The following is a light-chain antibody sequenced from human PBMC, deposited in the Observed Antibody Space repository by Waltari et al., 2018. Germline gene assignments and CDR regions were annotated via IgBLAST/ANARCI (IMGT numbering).Light chain of an antibody. CDR2: DDR. CDR1: NIGSQD. V-gene: IGLV3-21*03. CDR3: QVWDRSDDQWV. J-gene: IGLJ3*02. Sequence: SYVLPQPPSVSVAPGNTATITCGGTNIGSQDVHWDQQKPGQAPMLVVHDDRDRPPGIPDRFSGYNSGNTATLTISRVEAGDEADYYCQVWDRSDDQWVFGGGTKLTVL.